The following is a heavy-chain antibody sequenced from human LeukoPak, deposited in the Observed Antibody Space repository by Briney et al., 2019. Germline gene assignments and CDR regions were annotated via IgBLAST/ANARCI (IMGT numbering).Heavy chain of an antibody. CDR3: ARDQDENYGGNFDAFDI. D-gene: IGHD4-23*01. CDR2: ISYDGSNK. V-gene: IGHV3-30-3*01. Sequence: HTGGSLRLSCAASGFTFSSYAMHWVRQAPGKGLEWVAVISYDGSNKYYADSVKGRFTISRDNSKNTLYLQMNSLRAEDTAVYYCARDQDENYGGNFDAFDIWGQGTMVTVSS. CDR1: GFTFSSYA. J-gene: IGHJ3*02.